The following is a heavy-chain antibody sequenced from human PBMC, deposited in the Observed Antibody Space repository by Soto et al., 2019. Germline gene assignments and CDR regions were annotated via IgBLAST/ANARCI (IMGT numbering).Heavy chain of an antibody. V-gene: IGHV3-23*01. CDR1: GFTFSSYA. J-gene: IGHJ4*02. D-gene: IGHD5-18*01. CDR3: ARDQPGYSYGYGLGY. CDR2: ISGSGSST. Sequence: GGSLRLSCAASGFTFSSYAMSWVRQAPGKGLEWVSAISGSGSSTYYADSVKGRFTISRDNSKNTLYLQMDSLRAEDTAVYYCARDQPGYSYGYGLGYWGQGTLVTVSS.